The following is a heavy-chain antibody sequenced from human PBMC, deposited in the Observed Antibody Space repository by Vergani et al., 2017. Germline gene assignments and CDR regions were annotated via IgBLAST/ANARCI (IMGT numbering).Heavy chain of an antibody. CDR1: GFTFSSYA. CDR2: ISGSGGST. CDR3: TTGASIVVVPAAIDDY. J-gene: IGHJ4*02. Sequence: EVQLLESGGGLVQPGGSLRLSCAASGFTFSSYAMSWVRQAPGKGLEWVSAISGSGGSTYYADSVKGRFTISRDNSKNPLYLQMNSLRAEDTAVYYCTTGASIVVVPAAIDDYWGQGTLVTVSS. V-gene: IGHV3-23*01. D-gene: IGHD2-2*02.